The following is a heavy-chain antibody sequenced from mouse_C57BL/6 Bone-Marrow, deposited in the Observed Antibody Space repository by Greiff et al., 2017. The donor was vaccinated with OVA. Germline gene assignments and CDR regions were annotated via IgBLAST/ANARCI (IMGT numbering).Heavy chain of an antibody. CDR3: AICRDGPYYFDY. CDR2: IHPSDRDT. D-gene: IGHD3-1*01. Sequence: QVQLQQPGAELVKPGASVKVSCKASGYTFTSYWMHWVKQRPGQGLEWIGRIHPSDRDTNYNQKFKGKATLTVDKSSSTAYMQLSSLTSEDSAVYYCAICRDGPYYFDYWGQGTTLTVSS. J-gene: IGHJ2*01. CDR1: GYTFTSYW. V-gene: IGHV1-74*01.